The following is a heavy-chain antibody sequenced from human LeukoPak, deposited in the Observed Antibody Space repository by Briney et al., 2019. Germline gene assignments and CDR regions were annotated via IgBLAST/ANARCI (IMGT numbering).Heavy chain of an antibody. D-gene: IGHD3-10*01. Sequence: GASVKVSCKASGYIFTSYAMHWVRQAPGQRLEWMGWINAGNGNTKYSQEFQGRVTITRDTSASTAYMELSSLRSEDMAVYYCARSMVRGVITNFDYWGQGTLVTVSS. CDR3: ARSMVRGVITNFDY. V-gene: IGHV1-3*03. J-gene: IGHJ4*02. CDR2: INAGNGNT. CDR1: GYIFTSYA.